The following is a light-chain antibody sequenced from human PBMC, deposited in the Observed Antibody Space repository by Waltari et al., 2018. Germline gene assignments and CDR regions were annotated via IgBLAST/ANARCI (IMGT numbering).Light chain of an antibody. J-gene: IGKJ1*01. CDR1: QSVSSSY. V-gene: IGKV3-20*01. CDR2: DAS. Sequence: VLTQSPGPLSLSPGERSTLSCRANQSVSSSYLACYHQKPGQAPRLLIFDASNRATSIADRFSGSGSGADFSLPISRLEPEDFAVYYCQQYGSSPRWTFGQGTKVEIK. CDR3: QQYGSSPRWT.